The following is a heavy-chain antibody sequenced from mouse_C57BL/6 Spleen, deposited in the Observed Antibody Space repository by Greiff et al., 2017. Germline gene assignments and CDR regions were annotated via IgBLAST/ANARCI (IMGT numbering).Heavy chain of an antibody. CDR3: ARNGYYVGGNYFDY. CDR1: GFTFSSYG. Sequence: DVHLVESGGDLVKPGGSLKLSCAASGFTFSSYGMSWVRQTPDKRLEWVATISSGGSYTYYPDSVKGRFTISRDNAKNTLYLQMSSLKSEDTAMYYCARNGYYVGGNYFDYWGQGTTLTVSS. V-gene: IGHV5-6*01. D-gene: IGHD2-3*01. J-gene: IGHJ2*01. CDR2: ISSGGSYT.